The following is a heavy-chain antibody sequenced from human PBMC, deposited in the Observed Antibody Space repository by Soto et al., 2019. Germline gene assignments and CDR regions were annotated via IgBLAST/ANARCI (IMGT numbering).Heavy chain of an antibody. V-gene: IGHV3-23*01. D-gene: IGHD5-18*01. CDR1: GFTFSSYA. CDR3: AKGTGVTDAFDI. CDR2: ISGSGGST. J-gene: IGHJ3*02. Sequence: EVQLLESGGGMVHPGGSLRLSCAASGFTFSSYAMSWVRQAPGKGLEWVSAISGSGGSTYYADSVKGRFTISRDNSKNTLYLQMNSLRAEDTAVYYCAKGTGVTDAFDIWGQGTMVTVSS.